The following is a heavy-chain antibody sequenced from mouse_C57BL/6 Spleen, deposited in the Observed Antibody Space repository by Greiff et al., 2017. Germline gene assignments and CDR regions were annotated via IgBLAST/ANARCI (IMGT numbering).Heavy chain of an antibody. CDR2: IWSGGST. CDR3: ARRGTGTRAMDY. J-gene: IGHJ4*01. Sequence: QVQLQQSGPGLVQPSQSLSITCTVSGFSLTSYGVHWVRQSPGKGLEWLGVIWSGGSTDNNAAFISRLSISKDNSKGQVFFKMNSLQAGDTAIYYCARRGTGTRAMDYWGQGTSVTVSS. CDR1: GFSLTSYG. V-gene: IGHV2-2*01. D-gene: IGHD4-1*01.